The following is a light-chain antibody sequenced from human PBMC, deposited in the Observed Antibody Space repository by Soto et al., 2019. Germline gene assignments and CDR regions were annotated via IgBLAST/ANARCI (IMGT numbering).Light chain of an antibody. V-gene: IGKV3-20*01. CDR2: GAS. CDR1: QSVSSSY. J-gene: IGKJ2*01. CDR3: QQYGSSRYT. Sequence: EIVLTQSPRTLSLSPGERATLSCRASQSVSSSYLAWYQKKPGQAPRLLIYGASSRATGIPDRFSGSGSGTDFTLTISRLEPEDFAVYYCQQYGSSRYTLGQGTKLEIK.